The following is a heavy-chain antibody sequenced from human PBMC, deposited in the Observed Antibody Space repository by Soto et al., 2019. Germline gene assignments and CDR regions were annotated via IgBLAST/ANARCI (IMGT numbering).Heavy chain of an antibody. CDR1: GFSLDSRGKC. CDR3: ARMRAGSSGPFDS. Sequence: SGPTLVNPTHTLTLTCTFSGFSLDSRGKCVGWIRQSPGKALEWLALIDWEGDEYYTPSLRTRLTISKDTSKNQVVLTMTNMGTVDTATYYCARMRAGSSGPFDSWGTGVLVTVSS. CDR2: IDWEGDE. J-gene: IGHJ4*02. D-gene: IGHD6-19*01. V-gene: IGHV2-70*13.